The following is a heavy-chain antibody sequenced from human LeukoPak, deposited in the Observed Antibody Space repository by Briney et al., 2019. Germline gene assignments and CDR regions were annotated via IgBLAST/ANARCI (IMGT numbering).Heavy chain of an antibody. CDR3: ARDRSLGIIDY. D-gene: IGHD3-16*01. V-gene: IGHV4-59*01. Sequence: SETLSLTCIVSGDSISSYYWSWIRQPPGKGLEWIGYIYYSGSTNYNPSLQSRVTISVDASKKRFSLKLSSVTAADTAVYYCARDRSLGIIDYWGQGTLVTVSS. CDR1: GDSISSYY. J-gene: IGHJ4*02. CDR2: IYYSGST.